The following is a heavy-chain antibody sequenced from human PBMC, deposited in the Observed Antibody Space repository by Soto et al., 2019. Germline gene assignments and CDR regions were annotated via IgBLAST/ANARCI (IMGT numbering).Heavy chain of an antibody. CDR2: ISYDGSNK. Sequence: GGSLRLSCAASGFTFSSYGMHWVRQAPGKGLEWVAVISYDGSNKYYADSVKGRFTISRDNSKNTLYLQMNSLRAEDTAVYYCAKDGSYDSSGYYGYWGQGXLVTVYS. D-gene: IGHD3-22*01. V-gene: IGHV3-30*18. CDR3: AKDGSYDSSGYYGY. CDR1: GFTFSSYG. J-gene: IGHJ4*02.